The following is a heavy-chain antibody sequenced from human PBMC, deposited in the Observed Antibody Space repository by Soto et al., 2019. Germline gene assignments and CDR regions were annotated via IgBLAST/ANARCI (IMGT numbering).Heavy chain of an antibody. Sequence: GGSLRLSCVGSGFTLNNYGVHWVRQSPGMGLEWVALMWYDGLRQTYLDSVRGRFTVSRDSSTNTIYLQMNSLRVEDTGNYFCVKESTPPFFDSWGQGTPVTVSS. CDR1: GFTLNNYG. CDR3: VKESTPPFFDS. D-gene: IGHD2-15*01. CDR2: MWYDGLRQ. V-gene: IGHV3-33*03. J-gene: IGHJ4*02.